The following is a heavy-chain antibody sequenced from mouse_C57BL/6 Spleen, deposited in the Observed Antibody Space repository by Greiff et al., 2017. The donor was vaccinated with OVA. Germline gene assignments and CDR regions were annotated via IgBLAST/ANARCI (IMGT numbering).Heavy chain of an antibody. CDR1: GYTFTSYG. Sequence: QVQLKESGAELARPGASVKLSCKASGYTFTSYGISWVKQRTGQGLEWIGEIYPRSGNTYYNEKFKGKATLTADKSSSTAYMELRSPTSEDSSVYFCARGVYYYYDGNWYFDVWGTGTTVTGSS. V-gene: IGHV1-81*01. D-gene: IGHD2-4*01. J-gene: IGHJ1*03. CDR3: ARGVYYYYDGNWYFDV. CDR2: IYPRSGNT.